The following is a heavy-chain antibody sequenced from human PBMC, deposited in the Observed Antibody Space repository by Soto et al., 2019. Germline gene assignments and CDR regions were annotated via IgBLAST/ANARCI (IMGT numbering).Heavy chain of an antibody. D-gene: IGHD2-15*01. CDR2: ISGSGGST. CDR3: AEGSVVVAATQKNYFDY. V-gene: IGHV3-23*01. Sequence: EVQLLESGGGLVQPGGSLRLSCAASGFTFSSYAMSWVRQAPGKGLEWVSAISGSGGSTYYADSVKGRFTISRDNSKKTLYLQMNSLRAEDTAVDFWAEGSVVVAATQKNYFDYWGQGTLVTVSS. J-gene: IGHJ4*02. CDR1: GFTFSSYA.